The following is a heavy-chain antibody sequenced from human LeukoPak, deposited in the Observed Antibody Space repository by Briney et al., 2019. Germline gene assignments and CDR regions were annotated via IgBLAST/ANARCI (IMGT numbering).Heavy chain of an antibody. V-gene: IGHV1-18*01. CDR3: ARPKRYYYDSSGYYRYFDY. D-gene: IGHD3-22*01. J-gene: IGHJ4*02. Sequence: ASVKVSCKASGYTFTSYGISWVRQAPGQGLEWMGWISACNGNTNYAQKLQGRVTMTTDTSTSTAYMELRSLRSDDTAVYYCARPKRYYYDSSGYYRYFDYWGQGTLVTVSS. CDR2: ISACNGNT. CDR1: GYTFTSYG.